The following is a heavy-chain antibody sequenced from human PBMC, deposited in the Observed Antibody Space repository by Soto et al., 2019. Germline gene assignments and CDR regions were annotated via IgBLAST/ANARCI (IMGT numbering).Heavy chain of an antibody. V-gene: IGHV4-34*02. D-gene: IGHD4-4*01. CDR2: VNLGGNT. J-gene: IGHJ6*02. Sequence: QVQLQQWGAGLLKPSETLTLTCSVYGGSFSGYYWSWIRQSPVKGLEWIGLVNLGGNTNYSPPLKSRATISIDVSKNRFSLSLTSLTAPDSAVYFCARTMTPVTTLGMDVWGQGTTVTVSS. CDR3: ARTMTPVTTLGMDV. CDR1: GGSFSGYY.